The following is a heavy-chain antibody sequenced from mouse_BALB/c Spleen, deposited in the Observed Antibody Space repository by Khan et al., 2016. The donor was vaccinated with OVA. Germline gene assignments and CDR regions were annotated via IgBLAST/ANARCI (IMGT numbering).Heavy chain of an antibody. Sequence: QIQLVQSGPELKKPGETVKISCRASGYTFTNYGMNWVKQAPGQGLKWMGWINTYIGEPTYADDFKGRFALSLETSASTAYLQNNTLKNEDTATYFCERANGNYWFAYWGQGTLVTVSA. J-gene: IGHJ3*01. CDR3: ERANGNYWFAY. CDR1: GYTFTNYG. V-gene: IGHV9-3-1*01. D-gene: IGHD2-1*01. CDR2: INTYIGEP.